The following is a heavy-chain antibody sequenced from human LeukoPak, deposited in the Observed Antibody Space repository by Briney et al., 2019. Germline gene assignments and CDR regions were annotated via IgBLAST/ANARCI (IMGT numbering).Heavy chain of an antibody. CDR1: GFTVSSNY. V-gene: IGHV3-23*01. Sequence: PTGGSLRLSCAASGFTVSSNYMSWVRQAPGKGLEWVSAISGSGGSTYYADSVKGRFTISRDNSKNTLYLQMNSLRAEDTAVYYCAKTPKASGYSYGYGGDWYFDLWGRGTLVTVSS. J-gene: IGHJ2*01. D-gene: IGHD5-18*01. CDR3: AKTPKASGYSYGYGGDWYFDL. CDR2: ISGSGGST.